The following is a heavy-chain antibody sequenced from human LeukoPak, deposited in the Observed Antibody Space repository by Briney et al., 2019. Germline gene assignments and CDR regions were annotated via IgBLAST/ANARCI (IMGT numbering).Heavy chain of an antibody. J-gene: IGHJ4*02. CDR3: ARDGYDLDTPMVSTIFNC. CDR2: ISYDGGNK. V-gene: IGHV3-30-3*01. D-gene: IGHD5-18*01. Sequence: SCKASGYTFTGYYMHWVRQAPGKGLEWVAVISYDGGNKYYADSVKGRFTISRDNSKNTLYLQMNSLRTEDTAVYYCARDGYDLDTPMVSTIFNCWGQGTLVTVSS. CDR1: GYTFTGYY.